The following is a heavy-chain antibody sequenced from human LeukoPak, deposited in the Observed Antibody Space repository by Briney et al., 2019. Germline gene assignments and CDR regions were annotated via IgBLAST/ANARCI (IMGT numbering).Heavy chain of an antibody. CDR3: AREGGGSIPNDALDI. Sequence: PGGSLRLSCAASGFTFSSYEMNWVRQAPGKGLEWVSYIRSSGGTIFYAESVKGRFIISRDNAKNSLYLQMNSLRVEDTAVYYCAREGGGSIPNDALDIWGQGTLVTVS. D-gene: IGHD2-15*01. CDR1: GFTFSSYE. J-gene: IGHJ3*02. CDR2: IRSSGGTI. V-gene: IGHV3-48*03.